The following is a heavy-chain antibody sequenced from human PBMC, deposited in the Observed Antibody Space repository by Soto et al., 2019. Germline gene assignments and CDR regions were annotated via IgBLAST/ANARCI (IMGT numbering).Heavy chain of an antibody. D-gene: IGHD2-8*01. Sequence: GGSLRLSCAASGFTFSSYGMHWVRQAPGKGLEWVAVIWYDGSNKYYADSVKGRFTISRDNSKNTLYLQMNSLRAEDTAVYYCARDDPSGVMGAFDIWGQGTMVTVSS. V-gene: IGHV3-33*01. CDR3: ARDDPSGVMGAFDI. CDR1: GFTFSSYG. J-gene: IGHJ3*02. CDR2: IWYDGSNK.